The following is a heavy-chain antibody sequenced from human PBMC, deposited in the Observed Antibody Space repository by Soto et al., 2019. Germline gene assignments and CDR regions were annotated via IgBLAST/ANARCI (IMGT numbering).Heavy chain of an antibody. J-gene: IGHJ4*02. V-gene: IGHV3-21*01. CDR1: GFTFSSYS. CDR2: ISSSSSYI. Sequence: GGSLRLSCAASGFTFSSYSMNWVRQAPGKGLEWVSSISSSSSYIYYADSVKGRFTISRDNAKNSLYLQMNSLRAEDTAVYYCARSAPFIAAAGEFDYWGQGTLVTVSS. D-gene: IGHD6-13*01. CDR3: ARSAPFIAAAGEFDY.